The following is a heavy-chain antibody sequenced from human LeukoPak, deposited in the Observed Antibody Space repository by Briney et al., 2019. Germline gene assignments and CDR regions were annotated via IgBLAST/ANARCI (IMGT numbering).Heavy chain of an antibody. V-gene: IGHV3-11*01. D-gene: IGHD1-7*01. CDR3: AGYHWNSGVVY. Sequence: GGSLRPSCAASGFTFSDYAMSCIRQAPGQWLEWVSYISRSGDTIDYADSVKGRFSISRDNAKNSLYLQMNSLRAEDTAVYYCAGYHWNSGVVYWGQGTLVTVSS. CDR1: GFTFSDYA. CDR2: ISRSGDTI. J-gene: IGHJ4*02.